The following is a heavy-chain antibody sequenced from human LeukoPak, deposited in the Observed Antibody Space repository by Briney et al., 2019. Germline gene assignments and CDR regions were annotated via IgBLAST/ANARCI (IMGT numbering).Heavy chain of an antibody. CDR3: ARAINYNFDY. D-gene: IGHD4-11*01. V-gene: IGHV3-53*01. Sequence: GGSLRLSCAASGFTVSGNYMSWVRQAPGKGLEWVSVIYSGGGTYDADSVKGRFTISRDNAKNSLYLQMISLRAEDTAVYYCARAINYNFDYWGQGTLVTVSS. J-gene: IGHJ4*02. CDR2: IYSGGGT. CDR1: GFTVSGNY.